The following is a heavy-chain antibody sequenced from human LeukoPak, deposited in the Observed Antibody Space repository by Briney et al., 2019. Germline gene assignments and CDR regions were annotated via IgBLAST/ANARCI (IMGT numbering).Heavy chain of an antibody. V-gene: IGHV3-15*01. CDR1: GFTFSNAW. Sequence: PGGSLRLSCAASGFTFSNAWMSWVRQAPGKGLEWVGRIKSKTDGGTTDYAAPVKGRFTISRDDSKNTLYLQMNSLKTEDTAVYYCTTELGDIVVVPAAHADYWGQGTLVTVSS. D-gene: IGHD2-2*01. CDR3: TTELGDIVVVPAAHADY. J-gene: IGHJ4*02. CDR2: IKSKTDGGTT.